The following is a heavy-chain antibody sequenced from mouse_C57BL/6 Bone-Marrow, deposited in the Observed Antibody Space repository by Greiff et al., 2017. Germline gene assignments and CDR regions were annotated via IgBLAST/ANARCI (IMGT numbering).Heavy chain of an antibody. CDR3: ARSLYYYGSSPLAY. CDR1: GYTFTGYW. Sequence: VQGVESGAELMKPGASVKLSCKATGYTFTGYWIEWVKQRPGHGLEWIGEILPGSGSTNYNEKFKGKATFTADTSSNTAYMQLSSLTTEDSAIYYCARSLYYYGSSPLAYWGQGTLVTVSA. V-gene: IGHV1-9*01. CDR2: ILPGSGST. J-gene: IGHJ3*01. D-gene: IGHD1-1*01.